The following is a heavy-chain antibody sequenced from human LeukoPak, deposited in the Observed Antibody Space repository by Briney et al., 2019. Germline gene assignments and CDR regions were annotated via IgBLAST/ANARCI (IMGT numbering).Heavy chain of an antibody. CDR1: GFTLSNYG. CDR2: LRSRSSTI. D-gene: IGHD6-19*01. V-gene: IGHV3-48*02. Sequence: GGTLRLSRAASGFTLSNYGMNWVRQAPGKGLEWVSFLRSRSSTIYYADSVKGRFTVSRDNAKNALYLQMNSLRDEDTAVYYCARIGADSSGWYHFDYWGQGTLVTVSS. CDR3: ARIGADSSGWYHFDY. J-gene: IGHJ4*02.